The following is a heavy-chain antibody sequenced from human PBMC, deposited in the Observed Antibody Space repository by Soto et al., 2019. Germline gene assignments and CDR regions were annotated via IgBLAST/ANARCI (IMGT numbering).Heavy chain of an antibody. J-gene: IGHJ6*03. V-gene: IGHV3-33*01. D-gene: IGHD4-4*01. CDR2: IWYDGSNK. CDR1: GFTFSSYG. Sequence: GGSLRLSCAASGFTFSSYGMHWVRQAPGKGLEWVAVIWYDGSNKYYADSVKGRFTISRDNSKNTLYLQMNSLRAEDTAVYYCARGGVPRLQSDYYYMDVWGKGTTVTVSS. CDR3: ARGGVPRLQSDYYYMDV.